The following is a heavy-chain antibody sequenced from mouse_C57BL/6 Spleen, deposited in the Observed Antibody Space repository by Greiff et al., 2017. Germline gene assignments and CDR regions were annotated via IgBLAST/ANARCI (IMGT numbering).Heavy chain of an antibody. Sequence: VQLQQSGPELVKPGASVKIPCKASGYTFTDYNMDWVKQSHGKSLEWIGDINPNNGGTIYNQKFKGKATLTVDKSSSTAYMELRSLTSEDTAVYYCARDLTGAHYFDYWGQGTTLTVSS. CDR2: INPNNGGT. V-gene: IGHV1-18*01. CDR1: GYTFTDYN. CDR3: ARDLTGAHYFDY. J-gene: IGHJ2*01. D-gene: IGHD4-1*01.